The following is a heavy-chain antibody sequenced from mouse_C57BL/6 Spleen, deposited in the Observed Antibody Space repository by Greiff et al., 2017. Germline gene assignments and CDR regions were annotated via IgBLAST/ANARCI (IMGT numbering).Heavy chain of an antibody. CDR3: ARPYGTSYCYFDV. J-gene: IGHJ1*03. CDR1: GFTFSDYG. Sequence: EVMLVESGGGLVKPGGSLKLSCAASGFTFSDYGMHWVRQAPEKGLEWVAYISSGSSTIYYAYTVKGRYTIARDNDKNTLFLQMTSLRSEDTAMYYCARPYGTSYCYFDVWGTGTTVTVSS. V-gene: IGHV5-17*01. D-gene: IGHD2-1*01. CDR2: ISSGSSTI.